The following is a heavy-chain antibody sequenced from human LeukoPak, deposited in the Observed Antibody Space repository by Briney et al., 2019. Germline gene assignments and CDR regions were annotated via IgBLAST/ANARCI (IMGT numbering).Heavy chain of an antibody. Sequence: GGSLRLSCAASGFTFSSYSMNWVRQAPGKGLEWVSSISGSSSYIYYADSVKGRFTISRDNAKNSLYVQMNSLRAEDTAVYYCARESGSYSSSYRFDSWGQGTLVTVSS. CDR2: ISGSSSYI. CDR3: ARESGSYSSSYRFDS. CDR1: GFTFSSYS. D-gene: IGHD6-6*01. V-gene: IGHV3-21*01. J-gene: IGHJ4*02.